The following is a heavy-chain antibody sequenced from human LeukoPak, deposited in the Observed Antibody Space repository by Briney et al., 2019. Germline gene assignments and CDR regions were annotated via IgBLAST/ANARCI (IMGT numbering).Heavy chain of an antibody. CDR3: ARDLGGDSAFDI. D-gene: IGHD3-22*01. CDR2: IRYSGST. J-gene: IGHJ3*02. CDR1: GGSFSSYY. Sequence: SETLSLTCNVSGGSFSSYYGSWLRQPPGKGLEWIGHIRYSGSTNYNPSLESRVNILIDTSKSQFSLRVTSVTAADTALCYCARDLGGDSAFDIWGQGTTVTVSS. V-gene: IGHV4-59*01.